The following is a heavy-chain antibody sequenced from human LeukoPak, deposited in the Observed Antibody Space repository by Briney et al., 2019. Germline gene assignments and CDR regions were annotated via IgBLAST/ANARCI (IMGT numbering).Heavy chain of an antibody. Sequence: GGSLRLSCAASGFTFGDSYMTWVRQAPGKGVEWVAYISGSGHDINYSDSVKGRFSISRDNAKYSLYLQMSSLRVEDTAVYYCTRDPRHFDSCGQGTLVTVSS. CDR1: GFTFGDSY. CDR3: TRDPRHFDS. D-gene: IGHD6-6*01. CDR2: ISGSGHDI. J-gene: IGHJ5*01. V-gene: IGHV3-11*04.